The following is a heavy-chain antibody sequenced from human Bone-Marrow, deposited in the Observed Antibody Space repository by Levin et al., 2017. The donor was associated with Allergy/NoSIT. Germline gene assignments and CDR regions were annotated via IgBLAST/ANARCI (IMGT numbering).Heavy chain of an antibody. CDR1: GFTFSNYG. CDR3: AKSVGGSHLYYFDY. CDR2: ISYDGINT. D-gene: IGHD4-23*01. V-gene: IGHV3-30*18. Sequence: GESLKISCAASGFTFSNYGMHWVRQAPGKGLEWVAFISYDGINTYYGDSVKGRCTISRDNSKNTLYLQMNSLRGEDTAVYYCAKSVGGSHLYYFDYWGQGTLVTVSS. J-gene: IGHJ4*02.